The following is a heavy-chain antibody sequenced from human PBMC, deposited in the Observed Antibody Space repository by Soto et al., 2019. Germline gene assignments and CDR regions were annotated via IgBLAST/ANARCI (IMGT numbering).Heavy chain of an antibody. CDR1: GFSLTTSGVG. V-gene: IGHV2-5*02. Sequence: QITLKESGPTLVKPTQTLTLTCTFSGFSLTTSGVGVGWIRQPPGKALEWLAIIYWDDDKRYTPSLKSRITVTKDTSKIQVVLRMTNLDPVDTATYCCAHGDNVAAANGFDIWGQGTMVTVSS. D-gene: IGHD6-13*01. J-gene: IGHJ3*02. CDR3: AHGDNVAAANGFDI. CDR2: IYWDDDK.